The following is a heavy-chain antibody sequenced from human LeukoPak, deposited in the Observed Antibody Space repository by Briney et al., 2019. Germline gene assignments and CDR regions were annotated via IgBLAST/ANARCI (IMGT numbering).Heavy chain of an antibody. CDR3: ARDLWELDYGMDV. CDR1: GFTFSSYG. V-gene: IGHV3-21*01. D-gene: IGHD1-26*01. CDR2: ISSSSSYI. Sequence: PGGSLRLSCVASGFTFSSYGMHWVRQAPGKGLEWVSSISSSSSYIYYADSVKGRFTISRDNAKNSLYLQMNSLRAEDTAVYYCARDLWELDYGMDVWGQGTTVTVSS. J-gene: IGHJ6*02.